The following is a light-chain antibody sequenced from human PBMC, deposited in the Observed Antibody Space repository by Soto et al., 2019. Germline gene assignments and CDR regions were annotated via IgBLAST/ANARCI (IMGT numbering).Light chain of an antibody. V-gene: IGKV1-33*01. CDR2: DAT. Sequence: DIQLTQSPPSLSASVGDRVTITCQASEDMNMFLNWFQQTPGKAPRLLIYDATILDAGVSSRFSGSGSKTDFTFTITSLQPEDVGTYYCQQYASFPPTFGQGTKLDI. J-gene: IGKJ2*01. CDR3: QQYASFPPT. CDR1: EDMNMF.